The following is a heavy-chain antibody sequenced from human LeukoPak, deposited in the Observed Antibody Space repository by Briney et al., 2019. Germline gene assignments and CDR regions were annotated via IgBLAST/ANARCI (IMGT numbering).Heavy chain of an antibody. D-gene: IGHD3-22*01. CDR3: ARDTRDYYDSSGYSLDFDY. V-gene: IGHV3-33*08. J-gene: IGHJ4*02. CDR2: IWYDGNNK. CDR1: GFTVSSNC. Sequence: GGSLRLSCAASGFTVSSNCMSWVRQAPGKGLEWVAIIWYDGNNKYYADSVKGRFTISRDNSKNTLYLQMNSLRAEDTAVYYCARDTRDYYDSSGYSLDFDYWGQGTLVTVSS.